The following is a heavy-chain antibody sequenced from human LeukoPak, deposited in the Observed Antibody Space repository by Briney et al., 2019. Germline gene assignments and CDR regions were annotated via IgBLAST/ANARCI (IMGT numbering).Heavy chain of an antibody. Sequence: PGGSLRLSCAASGFTFSNAWMSWVHQAPNKGLEWVGRSKTKTDGGTTDYAAPVKGRFTISRDDSKDTLYLQMNSLKSEDTAVYYCTTDYGSGSYHYFNYWGQGTLVTVSS. CDR2: SKTKTDGGTT. D-gene: IGHD3-10*01. J-gene: IGHJ4*02. CDR1: GFTFSNAW. CDR3: TTDYGSGSYHYFNY. V-gene: IGHV3-15*01.